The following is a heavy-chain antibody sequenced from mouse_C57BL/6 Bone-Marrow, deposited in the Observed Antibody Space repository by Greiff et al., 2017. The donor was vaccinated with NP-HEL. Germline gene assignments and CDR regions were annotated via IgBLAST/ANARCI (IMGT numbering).Heavy chain of an antibody. Sequence: VQLQQPGAELVRPGTSVKLSCKASGYTFTSYWMHWVKQRPGQGLEWIGVIDPSDSYTNYNQKFKGKATLTVDTSSSTAYMQLSSLTSEDSAVYYCASPFYYGNYAPRSYWGQGTLVTVSA. D-gene: IGHD2-1*01. J-gene: IGHJ3*01. CDR3: ASPFYYGNYAPRSY. CDR1: GYTFTSYW. V-gene: IGHV1-59*01. CDR2: IDPSDSYT.